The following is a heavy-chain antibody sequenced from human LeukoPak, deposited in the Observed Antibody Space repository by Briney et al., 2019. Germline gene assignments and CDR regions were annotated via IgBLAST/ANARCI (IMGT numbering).Heavy chain of an antibody. CDR2: IYYSGST. D-gene: IGHD3-22*01. V-gene: IGHV4-59*06. J-gene: IGHJ4*02. Sequence: PSETLSLTCTVSGGSISNYYWSWIRQHPGKGLEWIGYIYYSGSTYYNPSLKSRVTISVDTSKNQFSLKLSSVTAADTAVYYCARVYYDSSVVSGMDYWGQGTLVTVSS. CDR3: ARVYYDSSVVSGMDY. CDR1: GGSISNYY.